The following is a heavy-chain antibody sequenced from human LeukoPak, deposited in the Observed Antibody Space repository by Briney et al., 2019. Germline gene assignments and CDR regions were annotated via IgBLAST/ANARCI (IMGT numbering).Heavy chain of an antibody. CDR1: GYTLTELS. CDR3: ASGVGVTMVRGVIITGDY. Sequence: ASVKVSCKVSGYTLTELSMHWVRQAPGKGLEWMGGSDPEDGETIYAQKFQGRVTMTEDTSTDTAYMELSSLRSEDTAVYYCASGVGVTMVRGVIITGDYWGQGTLVTVSS. V-gene: IGHV1-24*01. J-gene: IGHJ4*02. CDR2: SDPEDGET. D-gene: IGHD3-10*01.